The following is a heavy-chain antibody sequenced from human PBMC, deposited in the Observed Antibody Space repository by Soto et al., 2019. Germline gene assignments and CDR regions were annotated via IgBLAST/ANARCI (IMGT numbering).Heavy chain of an antibody. CDR1: CDSVISSSYY. Sequence: SETLCLNRTVSCDSVISSSYYWTWIRQPPGKALEWIGYGYYSGRTNYNPSLKSRVTISVDTSKNQFSLKLSSVTAADTAVYYCARDPAYGSYFDYWGQGTLVTVSS. CDR2: GYYSGRT. CDR3: ARDPAYGSYFDY. D-gene: IGHD3-10*01. J-gene: IGHJ4*02. V-gene: IGHV4-61*01.